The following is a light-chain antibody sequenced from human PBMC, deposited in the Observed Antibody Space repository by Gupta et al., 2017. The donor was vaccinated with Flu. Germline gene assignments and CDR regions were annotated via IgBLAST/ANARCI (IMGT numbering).Light chain of an antibody. CDR1: QSVSNN. CDR2: GAS. CDR3: QQYNSWPYS. Sequence: DIVMTQSPGTLSVFPGERATLSCRASQSVSNNLAWHQQKPGQAPRLLIYGASTRATGIPARFSGTWSGTEFTLTISSLQSEDFAVYYCQQYNSWPYSFGQGTKLEIK. J-gene: IGKJ2*03. V-gene: IGKV3-15*01.